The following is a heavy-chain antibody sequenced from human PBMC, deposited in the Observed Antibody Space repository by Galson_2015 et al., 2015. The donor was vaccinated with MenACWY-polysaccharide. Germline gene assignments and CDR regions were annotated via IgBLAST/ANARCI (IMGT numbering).Heavy chain of an antibody. CDR3: ARDLRFLEIPDAFDI. Sequence: ETLSLTCTVSGGSISSYYWSWIRQPPGKGLEWIGYIYYSGSTNYNPSLKSRVTISVDTSKNQFSLKLSSVTAADTAVYYCARDLRFLEIPDAFDIWGQGTMVTVSS. CDR2: IYYSGST. J-gene: IGHJ3*02. CDR1: GGSISSYY. V-gene: IGHV4-59*01. D-gene: IGHD3-3*01.